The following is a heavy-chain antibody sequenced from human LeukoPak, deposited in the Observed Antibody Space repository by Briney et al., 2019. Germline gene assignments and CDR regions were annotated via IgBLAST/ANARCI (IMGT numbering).Heavy chain of an antibody. J-gene: IGHJ4*02. V-gene: IGHV3-23*01. CDR1: GFTFSSYA. D-gene: IGHD2/OR15-2a*01. Sequence: GGSLRLSCAASGFTFSSYAMSWVRQAPGKGLEWVSTISDSGAGTYYADSVKGRFTISRDNSKNTVYLQMNSLRAEDTAVYYCARLTLGYWGQGTLVTVSS. CDR2: ISDSGAGT. CDR3: ARLTLGY.